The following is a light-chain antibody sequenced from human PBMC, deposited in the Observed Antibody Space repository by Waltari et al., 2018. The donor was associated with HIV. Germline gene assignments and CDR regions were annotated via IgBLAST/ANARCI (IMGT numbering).Light chain of an antibody. V-gene: IGLV6-57*01. CDR1: SGSVAANF. CDR3: QSYDSDSLV. Sequence: NFMLTQPHSVSASPGETVTIPCPHSSGSVAANFVPWFQQPPGSSPTTVIYEDNERPSGVPDRFSGSIDSSSSSASFTAFLTISGLKTEDEAVYYCQSYDSDSLVFGGGTRLTVL. J-gene: IGLJ3*02. CDR2: EDN.